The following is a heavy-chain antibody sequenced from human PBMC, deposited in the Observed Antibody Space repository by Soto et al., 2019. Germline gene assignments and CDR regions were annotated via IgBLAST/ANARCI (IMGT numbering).Heavy chain of an antibody. Sequence: PGESLKISCKGSGYSFTSYWIGWVRQMPGKGLEWMGIIYPGDSDTRYSPSFQGQVTISADKSISTAYLQWSSLKASDTAMYYCARSHPNYDFWSGYSPDYGMDVWGQGTTVTVS. CDR1: GYSFTSYW. J-gene: IGHJ6*02. CDR2: IYPGDSDT. D-gene: IGHD3-3*01. V-gene: IGHV5-51*01. CDR3: ARSHPNYDFWSGYSPDYGMDV.